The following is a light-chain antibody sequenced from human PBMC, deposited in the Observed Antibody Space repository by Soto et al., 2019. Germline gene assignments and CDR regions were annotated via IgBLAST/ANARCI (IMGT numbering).Light chain of an antibody. CDR2: DVS. J-gene: IGLJ7*01. V-gene: IGLV2-14*01. Sequence: QSALTQPASVSGSPGQSITISCTGTSSDVGGYKYVSWYQQYPGKAPKLMMYDVSNRPSGVSNRFSGSKSGNTASLTISGLQAEDEADYYCSSYTSSSPCVFGTGTQLTVL. CDR3: SSYTSSSPCV. CDR1: SSDVGGYKY.